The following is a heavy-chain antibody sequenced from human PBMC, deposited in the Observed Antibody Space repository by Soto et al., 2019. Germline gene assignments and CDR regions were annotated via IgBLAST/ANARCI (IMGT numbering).Heavy chain of an antibody. V-gene: IGHV1-69*13. Sequence: ASVKVSCKASGGTFSSYAISWVRQAPGQGLEWMGGIIPIFGTANYAQKFQGRVTITADESTSTAYMELSSLRSEDTAVYYCARGDGGIAAAGNPYWGQGTLVTVSS. CDR1: GGTFSSYA. CDR2: IIPIFGTA. J-gene: IGHJ4*02. CDR3: ARGDGGIAAAGNPY. D-gene: IGHD6-13*01.